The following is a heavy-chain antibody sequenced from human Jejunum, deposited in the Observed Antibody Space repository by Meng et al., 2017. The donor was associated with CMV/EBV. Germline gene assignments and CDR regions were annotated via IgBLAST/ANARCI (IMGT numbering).Heavy chain of an antibody. CDR3: AKDRSSSFYYFDH. D-gene: IGHD6-13*01. V-gene: IGHV3-23*01. CDR2: INGAGGST. Sequence: SGFTFSGSAMSWVRQAPGKGLELVSTINGAGGSTYYADSVKGRFTVSRDSSKNTVYLQMNSLRAEDTAIYYCAKDRSSSFYYFDHWGQGALVTVSS. J-gene: IGHJ4*02. CDR1: GFTFSGSA.